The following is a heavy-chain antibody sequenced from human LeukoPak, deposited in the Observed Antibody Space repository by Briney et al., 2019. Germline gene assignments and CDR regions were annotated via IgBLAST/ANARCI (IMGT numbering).Heavy chain of an antibody. CDR3: ARLTADGRLYFVD. V-gene: IGHV3-53*01. D-gene: IGHD6-13*01. Sequence: PGGAPGPSCAASGFTVKINHLSLGRQAPGEGRGGGSTLYNTGNTYYANSVKGRFSISRDNSKNTLFLQMNSLRAEDTAVYYCARLTADGRLYFVDWGPGTLVTVSS. CDR2: LYNTGNT. CDR1: GFTVKINH. J-gene: IGHJ4*02.